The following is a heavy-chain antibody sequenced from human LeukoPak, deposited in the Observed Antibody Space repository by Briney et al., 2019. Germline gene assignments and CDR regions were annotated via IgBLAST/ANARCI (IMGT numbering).Heavy chain of an antibody. V-gene: IGHV1-69*02. CDR3: ARSPRYCSSTSCYWFDY. Sequence: ASVKVSCKASGGTFSSYTISWVRQAPGQGLEWMGRIIPILGIANYAQKFQGRVTITADKSTGTAYMELSSLRSEDTAVYYCARSPRYCSSTSCYWFDYWGQGTLVTVSS. J-gene: IGHJ5*01. D-gene: IGHD2-2*01. CDR1: GGTFSSYT. CDR2: IIPILGIA.